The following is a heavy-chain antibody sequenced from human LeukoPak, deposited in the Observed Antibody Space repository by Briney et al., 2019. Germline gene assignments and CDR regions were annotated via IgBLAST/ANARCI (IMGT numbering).Heavy chain of an antibody. CDR2: IIPIFGIA. D-gene: IGHD2-2*01. V-gene: IGHV1-69*01. CDR1: GGTFSSYA. CDR3: ASLGYCSSTSCSFA. J-gene: IGHJ5*02. Sequence: SVKVSCKASGGTFSSYAISWVRQAPGQGLECMGGIIPIFGIANYAQKFQGRVTITADESTSTAYMELSSLRSEDTAVYYCASLGYCSSTSCSFAWGQGTLVTVSS.